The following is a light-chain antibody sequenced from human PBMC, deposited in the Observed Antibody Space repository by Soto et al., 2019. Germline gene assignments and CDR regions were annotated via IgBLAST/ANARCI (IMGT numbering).Light chain of an antibody. CDR3: QQYYSTPRT. J-gene: IGKJ1*01. CDR1: QSVLYSSNNKNY. V-gene: IGKV4-1*01. Sequence: DIVMTQSPDSLAVSLGGRATINCKSSQSVLYSSNNKNYLAWFQQKPGQPPKLLIYRASTRESGVPDRFSGSGSGTDFTLTISSLQAEDVAVYYCQQYYSTPRTFGQGTKVEIK. CDR2: RAS.